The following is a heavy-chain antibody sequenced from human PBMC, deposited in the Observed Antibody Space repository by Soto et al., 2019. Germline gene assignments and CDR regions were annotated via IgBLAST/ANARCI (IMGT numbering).Heavy chain of an antibody. D-gene: IGHD3-16*02. CDR1: GGSISSGDYY. Sequence: SETLSLTCTVSGGSISSGDYYWSWIRQPPGKGLEWIGYIYYSGSTYYNPSLKSRVTISVDTSKNQFSLKLSSVTAADTAVYYCARGEGSLGELSPIDYWGQGTLVTVSS. J-gene: IGHJ4*02. CDR3: ARGEGSLGELSPIDY. V-gene: IGHV4-30-4*01. CDR2: IYYSGST.